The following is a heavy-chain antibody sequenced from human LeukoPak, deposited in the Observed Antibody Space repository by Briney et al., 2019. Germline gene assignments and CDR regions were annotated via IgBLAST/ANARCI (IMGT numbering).Heavy chain of an antibody. CDR1: GFAFSNYA. J-gene: IGHJ4*02. Sequence: PGGSLRLSCAASGFAFSNYAMSWVRQAPGKGLEWVSTISGSGGNTYYADSVKGRFTISRDNSKNTLYLQMNSLRAEDTAVYYCAAAGTDYWGQGTLVTVSS. CDR2: ISGSGGNT. CDR3: AAAGTDY. V-gene: IGHV3-23*01. D-gene: IGHD6-13*01.